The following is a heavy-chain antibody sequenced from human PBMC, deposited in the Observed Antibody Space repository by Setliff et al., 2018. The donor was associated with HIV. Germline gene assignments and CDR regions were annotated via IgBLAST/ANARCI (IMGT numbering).Heavy chain of an antibody. V-gene: IGHV4-39*07. CDR2: IFFSGST. CDR3: AREGGYYDSSGYPVGWFDP. J-gene: IGHJ5*02. D-gene: IGHD3-22*01. Sequence: SETLSLTCTVSGGSLSTSSFYWGWIRQPPGKRLEWIGSIFFSGSTYYNPSLKSRVTISVDTSKNQFSVKLSSVTVADTAVYYCAREGGYYDSSGYPVGWFDPWGQGTPVTVSS. CDR1: GGSLSTSSFY.